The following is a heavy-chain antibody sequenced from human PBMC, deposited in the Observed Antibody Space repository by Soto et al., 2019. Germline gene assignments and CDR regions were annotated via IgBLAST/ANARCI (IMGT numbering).Heavy chain of an antibody. Sequence: PGGSLRLSCAASGFTFTSYAMTWVRQTPGKGLEWVSGISGSGGTTHYADSVKGRFTISRDNSKNTLYLQMNSLRAEDTAVYRCAKSTQYGDYQILDYWGQGTQVTVSS. J-gene: IGHJ4*02. CDR3: AKSTQYGDYQILDY. CDR1: GFTFTSYA. CDR2: ISGSGGTT. D-gene: IGHD4-17*01. V-gene: IGHV3-23*01.